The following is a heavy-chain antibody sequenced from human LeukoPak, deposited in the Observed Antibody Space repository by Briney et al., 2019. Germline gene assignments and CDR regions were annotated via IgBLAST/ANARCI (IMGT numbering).Heavy chain of an antibody. V-gene: IGHV3-21*01. Sequence: GSLRLSCAASGFILNTYSIHWVRQAPGKGLEWVSSIDSTGNSIYYADSVKGRFTISSDNARNSLYLQMNSLRAEDTAVYYCARLDPLFYGSGIDYWGQGTLVTVSS. CDR1: GFILNTYS. CDR3: ARLDPLFYGSGIDY. D-gene: IGHD3-10*01. J-gene: IGHJ4*02. CDR2: IDSTGNSI.